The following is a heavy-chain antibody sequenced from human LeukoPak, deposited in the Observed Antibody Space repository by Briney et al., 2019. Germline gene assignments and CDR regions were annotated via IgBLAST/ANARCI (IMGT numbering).Heavy chain of an antibody. J-gene: IGHJ6*02. V-gene: IGHV6-1*01. CDR2: TYYRSKWYN. CDR1: VDSVSSNSAA. D-gene: IGHD2-2*01. CDR3: ARGYCSSTSCSVYYYYGMDV. Sequence: SQTLSLTCAISVDSVSSNSAAWHWIRQSPSRGLEWLGRTYYRSKWYNDYAVSVKSRITINPDTSKNQFSLQLNSVTPEDTAVYYCARGYCSSTSCSVYYYYGMDVWGQGTTVTVSS.